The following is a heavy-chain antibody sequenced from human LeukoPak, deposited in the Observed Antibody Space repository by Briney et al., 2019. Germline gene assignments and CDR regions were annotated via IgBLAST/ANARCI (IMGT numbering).Heavy chain of an antibody. V-gene: IGHV1-69*13. CDR1: GGTFSSYA. D-gene: IGHD3-22*01. J-gene: IGHJ5*02. Sequence: GASVTVSLKASGGTFSSYAISWVRQAPGQGLEWMGGIIPIFGTANYAQKFQGRVTITADESTSTAYMELSSLRSEDTAVYYCALPYYYDSSGYLSWGQGTLVTVSS. CDR2: IIPIFGTA. CDR3: ALPYYYDSSGYLS.